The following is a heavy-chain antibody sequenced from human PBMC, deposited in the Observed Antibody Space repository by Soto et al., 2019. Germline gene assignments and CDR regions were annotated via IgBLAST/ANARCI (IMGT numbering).Heavy chain of an antibody. CDR3: ARDFGRPTTVPPYYYYYMDV. Sequence: ASVKVSCKASGYTFTGYYTHWVRQAPGQGLEWMGWINPNSGGTNYAQKFQGWVTMTRDTSISTAYMELSRLRSDDTAVYYCARDFGRPTTVPPYYYYYMDVWGKGTTVTVSS. CDR2: INPNSGGT. V-gene: IGHV1-2*04. J-gene: IGHJ6*03. CDR1: GYTFTGYY. D-gene: IGHD4-4*01.